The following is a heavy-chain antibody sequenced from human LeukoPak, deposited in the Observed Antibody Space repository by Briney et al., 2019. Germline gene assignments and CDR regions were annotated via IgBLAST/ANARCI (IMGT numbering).Heavy chain of an antibody. D-gene: IGHD6-13*01. Sequence: PGGSLRLSCAASGFTFSSYAMSWVRQAPGKGLEWVSAISGSGGSTYYADSVKGRFTISRDNSKNTLYLQMNSLRAEDTAVYYCASRYSSSLYGNFYYWGQGTLVTVSS. J-gene: IGHJ4*02. CDR2: ISGSGGST. V-gene: IGHV3-23*01. CDR1: GFTFSSYA. CDR3: ASRYSSSLYGNFYY.